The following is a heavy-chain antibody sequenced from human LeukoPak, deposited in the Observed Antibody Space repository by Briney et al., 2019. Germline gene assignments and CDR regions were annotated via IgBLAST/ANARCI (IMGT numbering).Heavy chain of an antibody. V-gene: IGHV4-59*01. CDR1: GGSISPYY. Sequence: SETLSLTCTVSGGSISPYYWSWIRQPPGKGLEWIGYIYYSGSTNYNPSLKSRVTISVDTSKNQFSLKLSSVTAADTAVYYCARVRALSYYDSSGDLYYFDYWGQGTLVTVSS. D-gene: IGHD3-22*01. J-gene: IGHJ4*02. CDR3: ARVRALSYYDSSGDLYYFDY. CDR2: IYYSGST.